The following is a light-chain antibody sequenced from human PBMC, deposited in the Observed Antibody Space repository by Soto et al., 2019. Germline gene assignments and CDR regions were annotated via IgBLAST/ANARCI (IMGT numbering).Light chain of an antibody. CDR3: QQVNSFPPFT. Sequence: DIQLTQSPSFLSASVGDRVTITCRASQDISSSLAWYQQKPGKAPKILMYAASSLASWVPSRFSGRGSVTEFTLTISSLQPDDFATYYCQQVNSFPPFTFGGGTTVEIK. J-gene: IGKJ4*01. V-gene: IGKV1-9*01. CDR2: AAS. CDR1: QDISSS.